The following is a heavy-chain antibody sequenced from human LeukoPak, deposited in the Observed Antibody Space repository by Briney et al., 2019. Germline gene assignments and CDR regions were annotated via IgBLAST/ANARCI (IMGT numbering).Heavy chain of an antibody. CDR2: IIPIFGTA. CDR3: ARAGIAAAGRLDY. D-gene: IGHD6-13*01. CDR1: GGTFSSYA. Sequence: ASGKVSCKASGGTFSSYAISWVRQAPGQGLEWRGGIIPIFGTANYAQKFQGRVTVTADESTSTAYMELSSLRSEDTAVYYGARAGIAAAGRLDYWGQGTLVTVSS. J-gene: IGHJ4*02. V-gene: IGHV1-69*13.